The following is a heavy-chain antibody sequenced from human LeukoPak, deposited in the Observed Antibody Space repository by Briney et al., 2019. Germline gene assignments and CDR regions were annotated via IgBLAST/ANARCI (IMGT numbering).Heavy chain of an antibody. J-gene: IGHJ3*02. V-gene: IGHV4-34*01. D-gene: IGHD1-26*01. CDR1: GGSFSGYY. Sequence: PSETLSLTCAVYGGSFSGYYGGWIRQPPGKGLEWIGEINHSGSTNYNPSLKSRVTISVDTSKNQFSLKLSSVTAADTAVYYCARTWELRENAFDIWGQGTMVTVSS. CDR2: INHSGST. CDR3: ARTWELRENAFDI.